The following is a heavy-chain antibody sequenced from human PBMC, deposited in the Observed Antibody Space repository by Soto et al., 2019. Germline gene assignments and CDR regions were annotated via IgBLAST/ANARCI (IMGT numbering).Heavy chain of an antibody. J-gene: IGHJ6*02. D-gene: IGHD3-22*01. V-gene: IGHV4-39*01. CDR1: GGSISSSSYY. CDR2: IYYSGST. Sequence: SETLSLTCTVSGGSISSSSYYWCWILHPPGKGLEWIGSIYYSGSTYYNPSLKSRVTISVDTSKNQFSLKLSSVTAADTAVYYCVRYYYDSSGLRGVYGMDFWGQRTTGTRSS. CDR3: VRYYYDSSGLRGVYGMDF.